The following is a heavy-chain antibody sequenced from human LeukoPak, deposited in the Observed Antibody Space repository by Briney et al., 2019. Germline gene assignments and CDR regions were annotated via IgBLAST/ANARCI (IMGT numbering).Heavy chain of an antibody. CDR2: IYYSGST. Sequence: SETLSLTCTVAGGSISSNSYYWGWIRQPPGKGLEWIGTIYYSGSTYYNSSLKSLVTISVDTSKNQFSLKLSSVTAADTAVYYCARTNDYDSSGYYSWDYYYYMDVWGKGATVTVSS. CDR1: GGSISSNSYY. V-gene: IGHV4-39*07. D-gene: IGHD3-22*01. CDR3: ARTNDYDSSGYYSWDYYYYMDV. J-gene: IGHJ6*03.